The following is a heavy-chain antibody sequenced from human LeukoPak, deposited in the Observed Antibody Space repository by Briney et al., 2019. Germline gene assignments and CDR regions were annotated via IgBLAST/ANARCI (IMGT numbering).Heavy chain of an antibody. J-gene: IGHJ6*03. Sequence: SETLSLTCSVSGGSIRSYYWSWIRQPPGQGLEWIGYIYYSGSTNYNPSLKSRVTISVDASKNQFSLRLSSVTAADTAVYYCASGSYSFYYMDVWGKGTTVTVSS. CDR1: GGSIRSYY. CDR3: ASGSYSFYYMDV. CDR2: IYYSGST. D-gene: IGHD1-26*01. V-gene: IGHV4-59*01.